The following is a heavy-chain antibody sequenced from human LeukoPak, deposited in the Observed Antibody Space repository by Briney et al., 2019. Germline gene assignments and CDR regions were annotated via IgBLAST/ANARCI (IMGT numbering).Heavy chain of an antibody. CDR1: GGSISSSNW. D-gene: IGHD3-22*01. CDR2: IYHSGST. V-gene: IGHV4-4*02. J-gene: IGHJ5*02. Sequence: SETLSLTCAVSGGSISSSNWWSWVRQPPGKGLEWIGEIYHSGSTNYNPSLKSRVTISVDTSKNQFSLKLSSVTAADTAVYYCARGYYDSSGYPGYNWFDPWGQGTLVTVSS. CDR3: ARGYYDSSGYPGYNWFDP.